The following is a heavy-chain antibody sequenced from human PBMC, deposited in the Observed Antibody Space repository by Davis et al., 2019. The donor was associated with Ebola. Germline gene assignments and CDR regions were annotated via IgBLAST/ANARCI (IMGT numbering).Heavy chain of an antibody. CDR1: GFTFSGSA. CDR3: TRHGPGGYSYGPN. J-gene: IGHJ4*02. V-gene: IGHV3-73*01. Sequence: PGGSLRLSCAASGFTFSGSAMHWVRQASGKGLEWVGRIRSKANSYATAYAASVKGRFTISRDDSKNTAYLQMNSLKTEDTAVYYCTRHGPGGYSYGPNWGQGTLVTVSS. D-gene: IGHD5-18*01. CDR2: IRSKANSYAT.